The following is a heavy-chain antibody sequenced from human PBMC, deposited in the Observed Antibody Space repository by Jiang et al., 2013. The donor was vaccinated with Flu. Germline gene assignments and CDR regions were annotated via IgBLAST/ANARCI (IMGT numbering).Heavy chain of an antibody. CDR2: ISGSGGST. Sequence: FTFSSYAMSWVRQAPGKGLEWVSAISGSGGSTYYADSVKGRFTIPRDNSKNTLYLQMNSLRAEDTAVYYCAKVLRFLEWSNDAFDIWGQGTMVTVSS. CDR1: FTFSSYA. J-gene: IGHJ3*02. D-gene: IGHD3-3*01. CDR3: AKVLRFLEWSNDAFDI. V-gene: IGHV3-23*01.